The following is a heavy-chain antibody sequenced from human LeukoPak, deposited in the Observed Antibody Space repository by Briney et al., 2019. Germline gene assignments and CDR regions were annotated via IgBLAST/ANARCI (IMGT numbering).Heavy chain of an antibody. D-gene: IGHD2-15*01. CDR2: FDPENGET. J-gene: IGHJ1*01. CDR1: GVTSTDYY. CDR3: ATYGGSCSFKVY. V-gene: IGHV1-69-2*01. Sequence: GATLKPSCTPSGVTSTDYYMHWVPQAPGQGLEWMGRFDPENGETIYAEKFQGRVPITADSSRDTAYMELSSLRSEDTAVYYCATYGGSCSFKVYWGQGSLGTVSS.